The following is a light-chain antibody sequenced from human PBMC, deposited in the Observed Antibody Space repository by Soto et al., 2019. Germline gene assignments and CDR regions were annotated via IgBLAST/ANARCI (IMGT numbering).Light chain of an antibody. V-gene: IGKV1-9*01. CDR3: QQLNGSPWT. J-gene: IGKJ1*01. CDR2: GAS. CDR1: PAIASF. Sequence: IQLTQSPSSLSASVGDRVTITCRASPAIASFLAWNQQKPGTAPKLLIYGASTLQSGVPSRFSGSRSGTDYTLTIASLQPEDFATYYCQQLNGSPWTFGQGTKVEIK.